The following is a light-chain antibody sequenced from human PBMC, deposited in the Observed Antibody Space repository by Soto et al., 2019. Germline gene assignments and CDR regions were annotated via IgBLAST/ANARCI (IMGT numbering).Light chain of an antibody. CDR1: QSVNIY. CDR3: QQRSNWRVT. Sequence: EIVLTQSPSTLSLSPGERATLSCRASQSVNIYLAWYQQKPGQAPRLLIYDASNRATGIPARFSGSGSGTDFTLTISSREPEDIAVYYCQQRSNWRVTFGGGTKVDI. CDR2: DAS. J-gene: IGKJ4*01. V-gene: IGKV3-11*01.